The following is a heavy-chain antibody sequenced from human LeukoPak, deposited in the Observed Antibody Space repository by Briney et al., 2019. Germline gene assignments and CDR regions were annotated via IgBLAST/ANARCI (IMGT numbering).Heavy chain of an antibody. Sequence: PGGSLRLSCAASGFTFSSYGMHWVRQAPGKGLEWVAVIWYDGSNKYYADSVKGRFTISRDNSKNTLYLQMGSLRAEDMAVYYCARDLRLKELAYCGGDCLDYWGQGTLVTVSS. CDR1: GFTFSSYG. V-gene: IGHV3-33*01. J-gene: IGHJ4*02. CDR3: ARDLRLKELAYCGGDCLDY. D-gene: IGHD2-21*02. CDR2: IWYDGSNK.